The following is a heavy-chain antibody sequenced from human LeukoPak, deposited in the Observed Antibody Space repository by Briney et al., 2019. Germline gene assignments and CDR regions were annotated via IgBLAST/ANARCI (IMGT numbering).Heavy chain of an antibody. D-gene: IGHD5-12*01. CDR1: GFIFSSYA. V-gene: IGHV3-23*01. Sequence: GGSLRLSCAASGFIFSSYAMSWVRQAPGKGLEWVSGISGSGGSTYYADSVQGRFTISRDNSKNTLYLQMNSLRAEDTAVYYCAKGWNGYDRFDYWGQGTLVTVSS. J-gene: IGHJ4*02. CDR3: AKGWNGYDRFDY. CDR2: ISGSGGST.